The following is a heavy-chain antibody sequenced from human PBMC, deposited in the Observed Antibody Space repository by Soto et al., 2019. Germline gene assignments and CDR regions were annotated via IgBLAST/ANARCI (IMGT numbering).Heavy chain of an antibody. J-gene: IGHJ2*01. V-gene: IGHV3-30*18. CDR2: ISYDGSNK. Sequence: PGGSLRLSCAASGFTFSSYGMHWVRQAPGKGLEWVAVISYDGSNKYYADSVKGRFTISRDNSKNTLYLQMNSLRAEDTAVYYCAKAGRDYDSSGPWYFDLWGRGTLVTVSS. CDR1: GFTFSSYG. CDR3: AKAGRDYDSSGPWYFDL. D-gene: IGHD3-22*01.